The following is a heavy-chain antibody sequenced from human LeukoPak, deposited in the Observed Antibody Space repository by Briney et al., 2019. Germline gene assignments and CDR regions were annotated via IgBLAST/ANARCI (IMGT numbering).Heavy chain of an antibody. CDR2: ISPSNGNT. CDR1: RYTFTSYS. D-gene: IGHD1-26*01. V-gene: IGHV1-18*01. CDR3: AKDSGWELQEYFFDD. J-gene: IGHJ4*02. Sequence: VASVKVSCKASRYTFTSYSINWVRQAPGQGLEWVGWISPSNGNTEYAEKIQGRVAMTVDTSTRTVYMELRSLQSDDTAVYYCAKDSGWELQEYFFDDWGQGTLVTVSS.